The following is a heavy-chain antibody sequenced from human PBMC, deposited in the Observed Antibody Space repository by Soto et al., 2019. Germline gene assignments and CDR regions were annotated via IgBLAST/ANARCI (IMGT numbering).Heavy chain of an antibody. V-gene: IGHV4-34*01. J-gene: IGHJ4*02. Sequence: SETLSLTCAVYGGSFSDYYWSWIRQPPGKGLEWIGEINHSGSTNYNPSLKSRVTISVDTSKNQFSLKLSSVTAADTAVYYCARIGRIAAAGDPFFDYWGQGTLVTVSS. CDR2: INHSGST. D-gene: IGHD6-13*01. CDR1: GGSFSDYY. CDR3: ARIGRIAAAGDPFFDY.